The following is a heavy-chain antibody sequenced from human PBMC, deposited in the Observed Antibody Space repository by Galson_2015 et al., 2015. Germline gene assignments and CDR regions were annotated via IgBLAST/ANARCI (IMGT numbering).Heavy chain of an antibody. V-gene: IGHV4-39*01. CDR3: ARRGYCSGGSCYPGGYFDY. CDR1: GGSFSSSSYY. CDR2: IYYSGST. Sequence: ETLSLTCTVSGGSFSSSSYYWGWIRQPPGKGLEWIGSIYYSGSTYYNPSLKSRVTISVDTSKNQFSLKLSSVTAADTAVYYCARRGYCSGGSCYPGGYFDYWGQGTLVTVSS. J-gene: IGHJ4*02. D-gene: IGHD2-15*01.